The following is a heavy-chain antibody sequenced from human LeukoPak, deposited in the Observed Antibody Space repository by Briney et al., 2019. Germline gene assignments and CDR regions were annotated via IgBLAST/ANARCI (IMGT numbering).Heavy chain of an antibody. D-gene: IGHD2-15*01. J-gene: IGHJ4*02. CDR2: ISGSDDGT. V-gene: IGHV3-23*01. Sequence: GGSLRLSCAASGFTFSTYAMSWVRQIPGKGLEWVSAISGSDDGTYYADSVKGRFTISRDNSRNTLYLQMNTLRAEDTAVYFCAKSPVSSCRGSFCYPFDYWGRGNLVTVSS. CDR3: AKSPVSSCRGSFCYPFDY. CDR1: GFTFSTYA.